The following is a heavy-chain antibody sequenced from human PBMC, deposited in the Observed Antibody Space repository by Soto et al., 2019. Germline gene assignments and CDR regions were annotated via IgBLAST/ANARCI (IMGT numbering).Heavy chain of an antibody. J-gene: IGHJ4*02. CDR1: GDSLSRGNYY. CDR2: SSFTGNT. CDR3: ARPDSSSWAASFDS. Sequence: SETRSLTSTVSGDSLSRGNYYWGWVRQPPGKGLEWIGSSSFTGNTFFNPSLKSRVNIFVDTSKNQFSLKLNSVTAADTAVYYCARPDSSSWAASFDSWGQGILVTVSS. V-gene: IGHV4-39*01. D-gene: IGHD6-13*01.